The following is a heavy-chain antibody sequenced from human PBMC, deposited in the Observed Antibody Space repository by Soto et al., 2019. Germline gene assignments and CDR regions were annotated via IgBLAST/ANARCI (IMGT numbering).Heavy chain of an antibody. CDR1: GFTFSSYA. CDR2: ISGSGGST. V-gene: IGHV3-23*01. J-gene: IGHJ5*01. Sequence: PGGSLRLSCAASGFTFSSYAMSWVRQAPGKGLEWVSAISGSGGSTYSADSVKGRFTISRDNDKNSLYLQMNNLRAEDTATYYCARAHEVAWFDSWGLGTLVTVSS. D-gene: IGHD2-15*01. CDR3: ARAHEVAWFDS.